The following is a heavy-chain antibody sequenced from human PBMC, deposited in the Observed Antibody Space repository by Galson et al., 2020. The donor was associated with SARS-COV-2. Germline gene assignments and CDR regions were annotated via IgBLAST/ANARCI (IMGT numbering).Heavy chain of an antibody. CDR2: ILYTGST. V-gene: IGHV4-59*01. Sequence: QWYQAEMETSETLSLTCTVSDDSINNYHWSWIRQPPGKGLEWIGYILYTGSTNYNPSLKSRVAISVDTSKNQFSLKLTSVTAADTAVYYCARVTWTTSSPYFDYWGQGTLVTVSS. CDR1: DDSINNYH. D-gene: IGHD6-6*01. CDR3: ARVTWTTSSPYFDY. J-gene: IGHJ4*02.